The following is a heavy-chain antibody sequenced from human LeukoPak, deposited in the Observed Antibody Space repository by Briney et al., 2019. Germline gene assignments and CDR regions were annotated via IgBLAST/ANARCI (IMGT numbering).Heavy chain of an antibody. Sequence: GGSLRLSCAVSGFTLGSYWMHWVRQAPGQGLAWVSRVNTDGSSTTYAESVKGRFTISKDNAKNTLYLQMNGLRAEDTAVYYCARELGVGVIGDAFDIRGQGTVVTVSS. D-gene: IGHD3-22*01. J-gene: IGHJ3*02. CDR1: GFTLGSYW. CDR3: ARELGVGVIGDAFDI. V-gene: IGHV3-74*01. CDR2: VNTDGSST.